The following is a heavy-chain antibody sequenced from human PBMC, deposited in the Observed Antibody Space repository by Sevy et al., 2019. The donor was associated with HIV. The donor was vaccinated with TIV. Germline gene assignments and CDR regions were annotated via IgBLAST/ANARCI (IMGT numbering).Heavy chain of an antibody. CDR3: ARDMEFYGYREYGPAFNPDY. V-gene: IGHV3-33*01. D-gene: IGHD5-12*01. Sequence: GGSLRLSCAASGFSFSSYGMHWVRQAPGKGLEWLAVIWFDGSNEDYADSVKGRFTISRDIAKTTLYLQMNSLRAEDKAVYYSARDMEFYGYREYGPAFNPDYWGRGTLVTVSS. CDR1: GFSFSSYG. J-gene: IGHJ4*02. CDR2: IWFDGSNE.